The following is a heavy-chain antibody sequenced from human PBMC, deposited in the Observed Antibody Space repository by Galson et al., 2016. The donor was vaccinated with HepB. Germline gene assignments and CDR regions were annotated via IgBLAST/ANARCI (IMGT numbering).Heavy chain of an antibody. D-gene: IGHD7-27*01. CDR2: VNEDGSHI. CDR1: GFILSNNW. CDR3: ARDFTGEKDS. Sequence: LRLSCAASGFILSNNWMHWVRQAPGEGLVWVARVNEDGSHINHADSVKARFTISRDIAKNTLCLQINSLRVEDTAVYYCARDFTGEKDSWGQGTLVTVSS. J-gene: IGHJ4*02. V-gene: IGHV3-74*01.